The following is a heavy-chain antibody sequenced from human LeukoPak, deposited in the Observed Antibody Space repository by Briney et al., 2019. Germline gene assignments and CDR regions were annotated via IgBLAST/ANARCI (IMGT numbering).Heavy chain of an antibody. D-gene: IGHD1-26*01. CDR3: AGWELPRRPIIDY. Sequence: ASVKVSCKVSGYTLTELSMHWVRQAPGKGREWMGGFDPEDGETIYAQKFQGRVTMTEDTSTDTAYMEPSSLRSEDTAVYYCAGWELPRRPIIDYWGQGTLVTVSS. CDR1: GYTLTELS. CDR2: FDPEDGET. J-gene: IGHJ4*02. V-gene: IGHV1-24*01.